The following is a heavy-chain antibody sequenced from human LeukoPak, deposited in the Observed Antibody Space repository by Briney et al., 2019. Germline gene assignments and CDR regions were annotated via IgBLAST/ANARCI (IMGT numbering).Heavy chain of an antibody. CDR3: ARVTDSSGYYYGPNEY. CDR1: GGSFSGYY. D-gene: IGHD3-22*01. J-gene: IGHJ4*02. V-gene: IGHV4-34*01. CDR2: INHSGST. Sequence: SETLSLTCAVYGGSFSGYYWSWIRQPSGKGPEWIGEINHSGSTNYNPSLKSRVTISVDTSKNQFSLKLSSVTAADTAVYYCARVTDSSGYYYGPNEYWGQGTLVTVSS.